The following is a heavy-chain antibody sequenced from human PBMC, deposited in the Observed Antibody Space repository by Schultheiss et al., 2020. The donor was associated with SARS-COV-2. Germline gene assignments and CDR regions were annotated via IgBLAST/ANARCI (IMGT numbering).Heavy chain of an antibody. CDR1: GGTFSSYA. J-gene: IGHJ6*03. D-gene: IGHD6-13*01. Sequence: SVKVSCKASGGTFSSYAISWVRQAPGQGLEWMGGIIPIFGTANYAQKFQGRVTITADESTSTAYMELSSLRSEDTAVYYCASVVLVVYPLRGIAAAGTYYYMDVWGKGTTVTVSS. CDR2: IIPIFGTA. V-gene: IGHV1-69*13. CDR3: ASVVLVVYPLRGIAAAGTYYYMDV.